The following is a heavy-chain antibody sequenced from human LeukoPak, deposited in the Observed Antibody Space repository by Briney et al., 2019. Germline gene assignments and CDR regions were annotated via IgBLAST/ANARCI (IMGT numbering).Heavy chain of an antibody. D-gene: IGHD1-26*01. V-gene: IGHV3-64*02. Sequence: GGSLGLSCVASGFSFRNYAIHWVRQAPGKGLEYVSVVNTDGRITYYADSVKGRFTISRDNSKNTVYLQMGSLRGEDMAVYYCTRDGGSFCDFDYWGQGALVTVSS. CDR1: GFSFRNYA. J-gene: IGHJ4*02. CDR2: VNTDGRIT. CDR3: TRDGGSFCDFDY.